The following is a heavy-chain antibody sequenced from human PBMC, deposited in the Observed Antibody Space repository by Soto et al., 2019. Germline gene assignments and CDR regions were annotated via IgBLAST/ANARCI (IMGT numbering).Heavy chain of an antibody. D-gene: IGHD3-3*01. CDR1: GGSISSYY. Sequence: QVQLQESGPGLVKPSETLSLTCTVSGGSISSYYWSWIRQPAGKGLEWIGRIYTSGSTNHNPSLKSRVTMSVDTSKNQFSLKLSSVTAADTAVYYCARDWVFGDFWSADYGMDVWGQGTTVTVSS. CDR2: IYTSGST. V-gene: IGHV4-4*07. J-gene: IGHJ6*02. CDR3: ARDWVFGDFWSADYGMDV.